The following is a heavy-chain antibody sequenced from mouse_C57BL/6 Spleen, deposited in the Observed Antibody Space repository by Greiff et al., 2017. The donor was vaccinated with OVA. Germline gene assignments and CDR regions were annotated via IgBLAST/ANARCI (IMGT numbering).Heavy chain of an antibody. V-gene: IGHV1-26*01. J-gene: IGHJ1*03. CDR3: ARSPSYYGSSSYFDV. Sequence: EVQLQQSGPELVKPGASVKISCKASGYTFTDYYMSWVKQSHGKSLEWIGDINPNNGGTSYNQKFKGKATLTVDKSSSTAYMELRSLTSEDSAVYYCARSPSYYGSSSYFDVWGTGTTVTVSS. D-gene: IGHD1-1*01. CDR2: INPNNGGT. CDR1: GYTFTDYY.